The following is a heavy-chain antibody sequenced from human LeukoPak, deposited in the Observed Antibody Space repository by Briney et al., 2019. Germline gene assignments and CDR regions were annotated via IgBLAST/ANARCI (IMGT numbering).Heavy chain of an antibody. CDR3: TTVSSSGWYPRSYYFDY. CDR2: FDPEDGET. Sequence: ASVKVSCKVSGYTLTELSMHWVRQAPGKGLEWMGGFDPEDGETIYAQKFQGRVTMTEDTSTDTAYMELSSLRSEDTAVYYCTTVSSSGWYPRSYYFDYWGQGTLVTVSS. D-gene: IGHD6-19*01. J-gene: IGHJ4*02. CDR1: GYTLTELS. V-gene: IGHV1-24*01.